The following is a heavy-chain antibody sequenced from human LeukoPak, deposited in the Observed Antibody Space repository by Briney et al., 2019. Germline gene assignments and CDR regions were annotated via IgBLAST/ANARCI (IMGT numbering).Heavy chain of an antibody. CDR3: ASGDKCFDY. CDR2: TYYRSKWYN. D-gene: IGHD7-27*01. J-gene: IGHJ4*02. CDR1: GDSVSSNSAA. Sequence: PSQTLSLTCAISGDSVSSNSAAWNCIRQSPSRGLEWLGRTYYRSKWYNNYAVSVKSRITINADTSKNQFSLQLNSVTPEDTAVYYCASGDKCFDYWGQGTLVTVSS. V-gene: IGHV6-1*01.